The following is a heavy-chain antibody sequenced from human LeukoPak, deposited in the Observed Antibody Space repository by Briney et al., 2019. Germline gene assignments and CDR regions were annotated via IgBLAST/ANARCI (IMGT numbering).Heavy chain of an antibody. CDR1: GFTFDDYA. D-gene: IGHD2-15*01. J-gene: IGHJ5*02. V-gene: IGHV3-48*03. CDR3: AKVSGYCSGGSCFSWFDP. CDR2: ISSSGSTI. Sequence: PGRSLRLSCAASGFTFDDYAMHWVRQAPGKGLEWVSYISSSGSTIYYADSVKGRFTISRDNAKNSLYLQMNSLRAEDTAVYYCAKVSGYCSGGSCFSWFDPWGQGTLVTVSS.